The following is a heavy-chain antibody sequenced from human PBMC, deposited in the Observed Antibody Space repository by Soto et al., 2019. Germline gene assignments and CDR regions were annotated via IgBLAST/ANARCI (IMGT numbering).Heavy chain of an antibody. J-gene: IGHJ4*02. V-gene: IGHV1-69*12. D-gene: IGHD3-3*01. CDR1: GGTFSSYA. CDR3: ARVRVRFLEWLGSEG. Sequence: QVQLVQSGAAVKKPGSSVKVSCKASGGTFSSYAISWVRQAPGQGLEWMGGIIPIFGTANYAQKFQGRVTITAEASTSTAYMELSSLRSEDTAVYCCARVRVRFLEWLGSEGWGEGTLVTVS. CDR2: IIPIFGTA.